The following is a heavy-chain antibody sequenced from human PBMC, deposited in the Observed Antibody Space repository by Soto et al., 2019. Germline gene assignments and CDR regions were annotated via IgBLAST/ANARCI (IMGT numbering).Heavy chain of an antibody. D-gene: IGHD2-15*01. CDR1: GYTFTSYD. Sequence: GASVKVSCKASGYTFTSYDINWVRQATGQGLEWMGWMNPNSGNTGYAQKFQGRVTMTGNTSMSTAYMELSSLRSEDTAVYYCARSQGGSSSLDIYYDYYYGMDVWGQGTTVTVSS. V-gene: IGHV1-8*01. CDR2: MNPNSGNT. CDR3: ARSQGGSSSLDIYYDYYYGMDV. J-gene: IGHJ6*02.